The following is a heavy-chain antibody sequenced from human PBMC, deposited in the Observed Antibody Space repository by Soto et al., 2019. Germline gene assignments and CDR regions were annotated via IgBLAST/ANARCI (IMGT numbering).Heavy chain of an antibody. CDR3: ARHVPAAGYDYGMDV. J-gene: IGHJ6*02. CDR2: IIPIFGTA. D-gene: IGHD2-2*01. CDR1: GGTFSSYA. V-gene: IGHV1-69*12. Sequence: QVQLVQSGAEVKKPGSSVKVSCKASGGTFSSYAISWVRQAPGQGLEWMGGIIPIFGTANYAQKFQGRVTIAADESTSTAYMGLGSLRSEDTAVYYCARHVPAAGYDYGMDVWGQGTTVTVSS.